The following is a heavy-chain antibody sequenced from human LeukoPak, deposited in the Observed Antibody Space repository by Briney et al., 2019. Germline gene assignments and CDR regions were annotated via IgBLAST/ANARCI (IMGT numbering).Heavy chain of an antibody. D-gene: IGHD6-19*01. CDR3: ARRYSSGWYYFDC. V-gene: IGHV1-2*02. CDR2: INPNSGGT. J-gene: IGHJ4*02. Sequence: ASVKVSCKASGYTFTSYYMHWVRQAPGQGLEWMGWINPNSGGTNYAQKFQGRVTMTRDTSISTAYMELSRLRSDDTAVYYCARRYSSGWYYFDCWGQGTLVTVSS. CDR1: GYTFTSYY.